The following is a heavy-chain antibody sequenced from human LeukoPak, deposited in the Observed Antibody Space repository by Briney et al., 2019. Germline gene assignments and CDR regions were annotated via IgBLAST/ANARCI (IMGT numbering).Heavy chain of an antibody. D-gene: IGHD2-2*01. CDR1: GYTFTSYG. CDR3: ARRGGRYCSSTSCHRGYYYYMDV. V-gene: IGHV1-18*01. J-gene: IGHJ6*03. Sequence: ASVKVSCKASGYTFTSYGISWVRQAPGQGLEWMGWISAYNGNTNYAQKLQGRVTMTTDTSTSTAYMELRSLRSDDTAVYYCARRGGRYCSSTSCHRGYYYYMDVWGKGTTVTVSS. CDR2: ISAYNGNT.